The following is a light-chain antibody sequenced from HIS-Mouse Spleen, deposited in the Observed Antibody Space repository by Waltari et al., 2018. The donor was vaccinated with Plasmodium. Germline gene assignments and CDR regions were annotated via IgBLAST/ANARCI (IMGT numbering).Light chain of an antibody. CDR1: QSVSSN. J-gene: IGKJ3*01. Sequence: EIVMTQSPATLSVSPGERATLSGRASQSVSSNLAWYQQKPCQAPRLLIYGASTRATGIPARFSGSVSATEFTLTISSLQSEDFAVYYCQQYNNWSFTFGPGTKVDIK. CDR2: GAS. V-gene: IGKV3-15*01. CDR3: QQYNNWSFT.